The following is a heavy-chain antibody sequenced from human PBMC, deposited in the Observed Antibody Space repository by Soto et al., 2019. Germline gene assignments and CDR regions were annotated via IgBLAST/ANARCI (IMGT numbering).Heavy chain of an antibody. Sequence: QVQLVESGGGLVKPGGSLRLSCAASGFTFSDYYMTWIRQAPGKGPEWISYISTSSSYTNYADSVKGRFAISRDNAKNSLYLQMSSLRDEDTAVYFCARVGSDVVLGLTATHPEDGLDIWGPGTMVTVSS. CDR1: GFTFSDYY. V-gene: IGHV3-11*05. CDR3: ARVGSDVVLGLTATHPEDGLDI. J-gene: IGHJ3*02. D-gene: IGHD2-21*02. CDR2: ISTSSSYT.